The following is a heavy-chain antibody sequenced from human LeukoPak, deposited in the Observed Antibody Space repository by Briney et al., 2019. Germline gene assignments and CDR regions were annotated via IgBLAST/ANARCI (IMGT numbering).Heavy chain of an antibody. Sequence: ASVTVSCKASGYTFTSYYMHWVRQAPGQGLEWMGIINPSGGSTSYAQKFQGRVTMTRDTSTSTVYMELSSLRSEDTAVYYCARFCSGGSCYRDAPDYYYYGMDVWGQGTTVTVSS. V-gene: IGHV1-46*01. D-gene: IGHD2-15*01. CDR3: ARFCSGGSCYRDAPDYYYYGMDV. CDR2: INPSGGST. J-gene: IGHJ6*02. CDR1: GYTFTSYY.